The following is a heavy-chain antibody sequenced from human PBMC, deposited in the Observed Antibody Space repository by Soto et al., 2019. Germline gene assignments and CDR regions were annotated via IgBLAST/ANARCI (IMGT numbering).Heavy chain of an antibody. J-gene: IGHJ5*02. V-gene: IGHV4-59*01. D-gene: IGHD1-7*01. CDR2: IYYSGST. CDR1: GGSISSYY. CDR3: ARVLELRLNWFDP. Sequence: SETLSLTCTVSGGSISSYYWSWIRQPPGKGLEWIGYIYYSGSTNYNPSLKSRVTISVDTSKNQFSLKLSSVTAADTAVYYCARVLELRLNWFDPWGQGTLVTVSS.